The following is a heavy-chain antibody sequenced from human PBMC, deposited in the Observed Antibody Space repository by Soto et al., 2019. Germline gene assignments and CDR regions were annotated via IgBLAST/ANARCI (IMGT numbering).Heavy chain of an antibody. CDR2: ISYDGSNK. CDR3: AKVVVVAAIRVYYYYYYGMDV. V-gene: IGHV3-30*18. Sequence: ESGGGVVQPGRSLRLSCAASGFTFSSYGMHWVRQAPGKGLEWVAVISYDGSNKYYADSVKGRFTISRDNSKNTLYLQMNSLRAEDTAVYYCAKVVVVAAIRVYYYYYYGMDVWGQGTTVTVSS. D-gene: IGHD2-15*01. J-gene: IGHJ6*02. CDR1: GFTFSSYG.